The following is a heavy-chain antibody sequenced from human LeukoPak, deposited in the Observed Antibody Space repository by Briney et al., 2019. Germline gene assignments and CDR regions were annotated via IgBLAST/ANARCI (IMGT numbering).Heavy chain of an antibody. V-gene: IGHV1-18*01. CDR1: RGTFSSYS. D-gene: IGHD6-13*01. J-gene: IGHJ4*02. CDR3: ARGQQQLVLIDY. Sequence: GASVKVSCKASRGTFSSYSISWVRQAPGQGLEWMGWISAYNGNTNYAQKLQGRVTMTTDTSTSTAYMELRSLRSDDTAVYYCARGQQQLVLIDYWGQGTLVTVSS. CDR2: ISAYNGNT.